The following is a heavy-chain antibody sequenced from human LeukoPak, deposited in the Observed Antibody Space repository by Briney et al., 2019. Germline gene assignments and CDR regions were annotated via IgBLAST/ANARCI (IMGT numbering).Heavy chain of an antibody. Sequence: SDTLSLTCAVSGYSISSSNWWGWIRQPPGKGLEWIGHIYYSGSTYYNPSLKSRVTMSVDTSKNQFSLKLSSVTAVDTAVYYCARIGGDSSGYYPDYWGQGTLVTVSS. V-gene: IGHV4-28*01. CDR3: ARIGGDSSGYYPDY. CDR1: GYSISSSNW. CDR2: IYYSGST. D-gene: IGHD3-22*01. J-gene: IGHJ4*02.